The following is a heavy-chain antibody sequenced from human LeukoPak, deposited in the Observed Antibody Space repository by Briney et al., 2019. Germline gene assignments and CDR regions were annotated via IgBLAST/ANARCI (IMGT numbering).Heavy chain of an antibody. Sequence: GASAKVSCKASGYTFTSYYMHWVRQAPGQGLEWMGIINPSGGSTSYAQKFQGRVTMTRDTSTSTVYMELSSLRSEDTAVYYCARGVTPMIVVVDFDYWGQGTLVTVSS. CDR1: GYTFTSYY. V-gene: IGHV1-46*01. CDR3: ARGVTPMIVVVDFDY. CDR2: INPSGGST. J-gene: IGHJ4*02. D-gene: IGHD3-22*01.